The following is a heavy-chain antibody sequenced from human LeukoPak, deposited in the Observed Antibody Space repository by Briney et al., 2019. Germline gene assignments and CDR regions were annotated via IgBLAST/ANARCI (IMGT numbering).Heavy chain of an antibody. D-gene: IGHD3-10*01. Sequence: PGGSLRLSCAASGFMFSSYAMTWVRQAPGKGLEWVAVISRDGSDKYYADSVKGRFTISRDNSKNTLYLQMNSLRTEDTYVYYCAKDWGYAAGSYYDYWGQGTLDTVSS. CDR2: ISRDGSDK. J-gene: IGHJ4*02. CDR1: GFMFSSYA. CDR3: AKDWGYAAGSYYDY. V-gene: IGHV3-30*18.